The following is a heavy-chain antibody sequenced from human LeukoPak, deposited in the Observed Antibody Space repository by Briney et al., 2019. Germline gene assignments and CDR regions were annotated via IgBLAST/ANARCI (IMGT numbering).Heavy chain of an antibody. V-gene: IGHV4-34*01. CDR1: GGSFSGFY. CDR2: INQSGST. J-gene: IGHJ5*02. Sequence: SETLSLTRAVYGGSFSGFYWGWIRQPPGKGLEWIGEINQSGSTRYNPSLKSRVTISVDTPKNQFSLKLSSVTAADTAVYYCARVRYYGSGSYYKRNWFDPWGQGALVTVSS. D-gene: IGHD3-10*01. CDR3: ARVRYYGSGSYYKRNWFDP.